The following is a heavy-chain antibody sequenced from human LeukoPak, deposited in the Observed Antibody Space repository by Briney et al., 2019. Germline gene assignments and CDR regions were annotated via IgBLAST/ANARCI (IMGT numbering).Heavy chain of an antibody. Sequence: GGSLRLSCAASGFTFRSYWMHWVRQTPGKGLVWVSRINSDGSSTNYADSVKGRFTISSDNAKNTLYLQVNSLRAEDSAVYYCARDPSFYYYFDYWGQGTLVTVSS. V-gene: IGHV3-74*01. CDR1: GFTFRSYW. D-gene: IGHD3-10*01. CDR3: ARDPSFYYYFDY. CDR2: INSDGSST. J-gene: IGHJ4*02.